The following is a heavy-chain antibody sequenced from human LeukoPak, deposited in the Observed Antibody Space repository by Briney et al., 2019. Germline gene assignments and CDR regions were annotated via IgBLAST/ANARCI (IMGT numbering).Heavy chain of an antibody. CDR2: ISRTGNSK. Sequence: SGGSLRLSCAASGFTLSSYEMNWVRLAPGKGLEWISYISRTGNSKYYADSVKGRFTISRDSTKNSLYLQMNSLRAEDTAVYYCARGPYSSNWYVDYWGQGTLVTVDS. V-gene: IGHV3-48*03. CDR3: ARGPYSSNWYVDY. CDR1: GFTLSSYE. D-gene: IGHD6-13*01. J-gene: IGHJ4*02.